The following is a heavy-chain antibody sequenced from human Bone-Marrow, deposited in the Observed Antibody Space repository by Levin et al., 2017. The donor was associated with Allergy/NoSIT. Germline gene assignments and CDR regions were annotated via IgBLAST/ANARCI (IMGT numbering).Heavy chain of an antibody. CDR1: GGSISSYC. CDR3: ARGRRQLWTYFDY. V-gene: IGHV4-59*01. D-gene: IGHD5-18*01. J-gene: IGHJ4*02. Sequence: SETLSLTCTVSGGSISSYCWSWIRQPPGKGLEWIGYIYYSGSTNYNPSLKSRVTISVDTSKNQFSLNLISVTAADTAVYYCARGRRQLWTYFDYWGQGTLVTVSS. CDR2: IYYSGST.